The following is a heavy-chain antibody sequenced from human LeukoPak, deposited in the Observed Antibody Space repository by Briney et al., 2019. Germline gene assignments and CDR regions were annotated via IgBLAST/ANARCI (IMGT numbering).Heavy chain of an antibody. CDR2: IYHSGST. V-gene: IGHV4-34*01. D-gene: IGHD2-2*01. J-gene: IGHJ6*02. Sequence: SETLSLTCAVYGGSFSDYYWTWIRQSPGKGLEWIGEIYHSGSTFYNPSLQSRVTMSVDTSKNQFSLKVSSVTAADTAVYYCASHLGYCSSTSCYGVYGMDVWGQGTTVTVSS. CDR1: GGSFSDYY. CDR3: ASHLGYCSSTSCYGVYGMDV.